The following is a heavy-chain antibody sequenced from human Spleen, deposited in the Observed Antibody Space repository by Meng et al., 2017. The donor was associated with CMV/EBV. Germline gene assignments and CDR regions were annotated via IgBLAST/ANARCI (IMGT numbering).Heavy chain of an antibody. CDR1: GYSFTSYW. CDR3: ARSRYYYDSSGYYYDN. Sequence: GGSLRLSCKGSGYSFTSYWIGWVRQMPGKGLEWMGIIYPGDSDTRYSPSFQGQVTISADKSISTAYLQWSSLKASDTAMYYCARSRYYYDSSGYYYDNWGQGTLVTVSS. D-gene: IGHD3-22*01. J-gene: IGHJ4*02. CDR2: IYPGDSDT. V-gene: IGHV5-51*01.